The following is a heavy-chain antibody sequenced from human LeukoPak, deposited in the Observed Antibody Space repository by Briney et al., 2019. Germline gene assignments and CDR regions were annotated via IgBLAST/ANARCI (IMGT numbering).Heavy chain of an antibody. V-gene: IGHV4-34*01. CDR2: INHSGST. Sequence: SETLSLTCAVYGGSFSGYYWSWIRQPPGKGLEWIGEINHSGSTNYNPSLKSRVTISVDTSKNQFSLKLSSVTAADTAVYYCARNPHDSSGYSRGIDYWGQGTLVTVSS. J-gene: IGHJ4*02. CDR1: GGSFSGYY. D-gene: IGHD3-22*01. CDR3: ARNPHDSSGYSRGIDY.